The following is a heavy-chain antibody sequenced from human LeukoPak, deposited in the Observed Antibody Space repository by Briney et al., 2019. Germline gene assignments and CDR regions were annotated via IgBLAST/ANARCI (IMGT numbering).Heavy chain of an antibody. CDR3: ARERGNYGDY. CDR2: ISSSSSYI. D-gene: IGHD3-10*01. J-gene: IGHJ4*02. CDR1: GFTFSSYI. V-gene: IGHV3-21*01. Sequence: GGSLRLSCAASGFTFSSYIMNWVRQAPGKGLEWVSSISSSSSYIYYADSVKGRFTISRDNAKNSLYLQMNSLRAEDTAVYYCARERGNYGDYWGQGTLVTVSS.